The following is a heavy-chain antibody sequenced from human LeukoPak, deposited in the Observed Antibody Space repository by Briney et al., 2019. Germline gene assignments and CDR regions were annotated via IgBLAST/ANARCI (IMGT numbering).Heavy chain of an antibody. V-gene: IGHV3-30-3*01. J-gene: IGHJ3*02. CDR1: GLAFSTYA. CDR3: ARDRWLRLADI. Sequence: PGGSLRLSCAASGLAFSTYAIQWVRQAPGKGLEWVALISYDGNIKFYADSVKGRSTISRDNSNNTVSLQINSLRAEDTAVYYCARDRWLRLADIWGKGTMVTVSS. D-gene: IGHD5-12*01. CDR2: ISYDGNIK.